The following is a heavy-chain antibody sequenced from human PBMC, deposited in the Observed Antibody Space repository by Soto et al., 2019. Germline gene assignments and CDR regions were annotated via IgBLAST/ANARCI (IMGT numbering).Heavy chain of an antibody. CDR1: GGSISSGDYY. D-gene: IGHD3-9*01. V-gene: IGHV4-30-4*01. J-gene: IGHJ4*02. Sequence: TLSLTCTVSGGSISSGDYYWSWIRQPPGKGLEWIGYIYYSGSTYYNPSLKSRVTISVDTSKNQFSLKLSSVTAADTAVYYCARGSEYYDILTGYTTGPYFDYWGQGTLVTVSS. CDR3: ARGSEYYDILTGYTTGPYFDY. CDR2: IYYSGST.